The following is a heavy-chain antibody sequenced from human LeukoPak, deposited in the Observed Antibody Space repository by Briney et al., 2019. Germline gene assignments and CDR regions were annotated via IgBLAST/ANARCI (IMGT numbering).Heavy chain of an antibody. CDR1: GGSFSGYY. D-gene: IGHD3-3*01. Sequence: KTSETLSLTCAVYGGSFSGYYWSWIRQPPGKGLEWIGEINHSGSTNYNPSLKSRVTISVDTSKNQFSLKLSSVTAADTAVYYCARGRYYDFWSGYYRDDAFDIWGQGTMVTVSS. V-gene: IGHV4-34*01. CDR3: ARGRYYDFWSGYYRDDAFDI. J-gene: IGHJ3*02. CDR2: INHSGST.